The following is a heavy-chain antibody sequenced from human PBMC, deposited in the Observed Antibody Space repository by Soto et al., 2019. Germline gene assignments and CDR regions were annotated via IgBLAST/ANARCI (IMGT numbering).Heavy chain of an antibody. CDR3: ARGGGVLRSPYSSSSYGMDV. D-gene: IGHD6-6*01. V-gene: IGHV4-61*01. CDR2: IYYSGST. CDR1: GGSVSSGSYY. J-gene: IGHJ6*02. Sequence: SETLSLTCTVSGGSVSSGSYYWSWIRQPPGKGLEWIGYIYYSGSTNYNPSLKSRVTISVDTSKNQFSLKLSSLRSEDTAVYYCARGGGVLRSPYSSSSYGMDVWGQGTTVTVSS.